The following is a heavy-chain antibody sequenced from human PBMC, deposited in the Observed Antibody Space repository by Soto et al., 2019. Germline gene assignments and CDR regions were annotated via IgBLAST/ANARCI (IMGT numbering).Heavy chain of an antibody. D-gene: IGHD3-22*01. CDR2: IIPIFGTA. CDR3: ASFPACYDSSGYYYVPDV. J-gene: IGHJ4*02. V-gene: IGHV1-69*13. CDR1: GGTFSSYA. Sequence: GASVKVSCKASGGTFSSYAISWVRQAPGQGLEWMGGIIPIFGTANYAQKFQGRVTITADESTSTAYMELSSLRSEDTAVYYRASFPACYDSSGYYYVPDVWGQGTLVTVSS.